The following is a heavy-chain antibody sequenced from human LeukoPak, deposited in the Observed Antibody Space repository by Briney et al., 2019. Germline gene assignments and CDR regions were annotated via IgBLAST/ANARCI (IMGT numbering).Heavy chain of an antibody. D-gene: IGHD4/OR15-4a*01. V-gene: IGHV3-21*01. Sequence: GGSLRLSCAASGFTFSSYSMNWVRQAPGKGLEWVAFIGSRTGNIYYADSEKGRFSISRDNAKDSVYLQMNSLRADDTAVYYCARETEPLDYGDSTNLDYWGQGTLVTVSS. J-gene: IGHJ4*02. CDR1: GFTFSSYS. CDR2: IGSRTGNI. CDR3: ARETEPLDYGDSTNLDY.